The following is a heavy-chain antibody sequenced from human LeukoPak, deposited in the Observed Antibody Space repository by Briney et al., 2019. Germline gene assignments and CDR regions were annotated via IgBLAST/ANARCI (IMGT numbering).Heavy chain of an antibody. CDR3: ASLLASESGDYARGYYYYGMDV. CDR2: INHSGST. D-gene: IGHD4-17*01. Sequence: PSETLSLTCAVYGGSFSGYYWSWIRQPPGKGLEWIGEINHSGSTNYNPSLKSRVTISVDTSKNQFSLKLSSVTAADTAVYYCASLLASESGDYARGYYYYGMDVWGQGTTVTVSS. J-gene: IGHJ6*02. CDR1: GGSFSGYY. V-gene: IGHV4-34*01.